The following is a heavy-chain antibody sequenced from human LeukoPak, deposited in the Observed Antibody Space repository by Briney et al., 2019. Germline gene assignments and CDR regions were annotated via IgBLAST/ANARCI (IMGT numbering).Heavy chain of an antibody. D-gene: IGHD4-17*01. CDR1: GYTFVSYG. CDR3: AREVRPYGYYYFGMDV. J-gene: IGHJ6*02. V-gene: IGHV1-18*01. CDR2: ISGYNGKT. Sequence: ASVRVSCKASGYTFVSYGISWVRQAPGQGLEWMGWISGYNGKTNYAQNLRDRATMTTDTSTNTAYMELSSLRSDDTAMYYCAREVRPYGYYYFGMDVWGQGSTVTVSS.